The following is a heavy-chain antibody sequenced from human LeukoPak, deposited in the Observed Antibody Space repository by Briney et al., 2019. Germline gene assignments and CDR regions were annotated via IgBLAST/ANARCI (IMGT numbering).Heavy chain of an antibody. V-gene: IGHV3-11*01. CDR1: GFTFSDYY. Sequence: PGGSLRLSCAASGFTFSDYYMGGIRQAPGKGLEGISYISGSGYTIFAAVSLKRRFPVSRENHKNSLSLKMSTLRAEDTAMYYCARRTGHSYFDYWGQGTLVIVSS. CDR2: ISGSGYTI. CDR3: ARRTGHSYFDY. D-gene: IGHD1-14*01. J-gene: IGHJ4*02.